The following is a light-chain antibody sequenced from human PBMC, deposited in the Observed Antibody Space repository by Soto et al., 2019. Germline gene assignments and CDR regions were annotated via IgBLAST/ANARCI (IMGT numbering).Light chain of an antibody. CDR1: QDISNY. J-gene: IGKJ4*01. Sequence: DIQMTQSPSSVSASVGDRVTITCQASQDISNYLTWYQQKPGKAHKVLIYDASNLETGVPSRFSGSASGTDFTFTISSLHPEDIATYYCLHYDNLALTVGGGTMLEIK. CDR3: LHYDNLALT. CDR2: DAS. V-gene: IGKV1-33*01.